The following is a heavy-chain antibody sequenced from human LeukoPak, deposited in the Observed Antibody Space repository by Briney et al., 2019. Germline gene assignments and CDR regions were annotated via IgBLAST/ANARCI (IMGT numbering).Heavy chain of an antibody. V-gene: IGHV4-59*01. CDR1: GGSISSYY. CDR3: ARALTIPSWFDP. Sequence: SETLSLTCTVSGGSISSYYWSWIRQPPGKGLEWIGYIYYSGSTNYNPSLKSRVTISVDTSKNQFSLKLSSVTAADTAVYYCARALTIPSWFDPWGQGTLVTVSS. CDR2: IYYSGST. D-gene: IGHD2-21*01. J-gene: IGHJ5*02.